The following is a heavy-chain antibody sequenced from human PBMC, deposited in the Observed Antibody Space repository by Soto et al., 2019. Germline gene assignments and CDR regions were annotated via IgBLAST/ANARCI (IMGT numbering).Heavy chain of an antibody. Sequence: GGSLRLSCAASGFTFSSYAMSWVRQAPGNGLEWVSAISGSGGSTYYADSVKGRFTISRDNSKNTLYLQMNSLRAEDTAVYYCAKEEQWLGYYYYYYMDVWGKGTTVTVSS. CDR2: ISGSGGST. D-gene: IGHD6-19*01. CDR1: GFTFSSYA. J-gene: IGHJ6*03. V-gene: IGHV3-23*01. CDR3: AKEEQWLGYYYYYYMDV.